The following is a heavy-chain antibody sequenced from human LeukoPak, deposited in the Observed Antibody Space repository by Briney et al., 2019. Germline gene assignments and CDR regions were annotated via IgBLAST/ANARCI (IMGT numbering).Heavy chain of an antibody. V-gene: IGHV1-8*01. CDR3: ARVGSGYY. D-gene: IGHD1-14*01. J-gene: IGHJ4*02. CDR1: GYPFRNYD. CDR2: INPHSGKT. Sequence: ASVKVSCKTSGYPFRNYDINWVRQATGQGLEWMGWINPHSGKTGYAQKFQGRVTMTTDTSASTAYMELSSLRSEDTAVYYCARVGSGYYWGQGTLVTVSS.